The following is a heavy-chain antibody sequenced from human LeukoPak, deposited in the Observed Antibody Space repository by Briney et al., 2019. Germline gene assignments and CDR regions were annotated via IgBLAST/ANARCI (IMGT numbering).Heavy chain of an antibody. CDR1: GGSISSYY. Sequence: SETLSLTCTVSGGSISSYYWSGIRKPPGKGLEWIGYIYYSGSTNYNPSLKSRVTISVDTSKNQFSLKLSSVTAADTAVYYCARLDGYNSRIGAFDIWGQGTMVTVSS. CDR2: IYYSGST. V-gene: IGHV4-59*01. D-gene: IGHD5-24*01. J-gene: IGHJ3*02. CDR3: ARLDGYNSRIGAFDI.